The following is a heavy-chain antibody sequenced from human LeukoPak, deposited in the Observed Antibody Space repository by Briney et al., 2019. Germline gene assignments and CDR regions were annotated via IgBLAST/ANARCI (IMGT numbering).Heavy chain of an antibody. CDR3: VRGRGAGPGAHFDY. J-gene: IGHJ4*02. V-gene: IGHV3-11*01. CDR2: ISNTGDFI. Sequence: GGSLRLSCAASGLTFSDEYMSWIRQAPGKGLEWVSYISNTGDFIAYADPVKGRFTMSRDNAKNSLYLQMNSPRAEDAAAYYCVRGRGAGPGAHFDYWGQGTLVTVSS. CDR1: GLTFSDEY. D-gene: IGHD3-10*01.